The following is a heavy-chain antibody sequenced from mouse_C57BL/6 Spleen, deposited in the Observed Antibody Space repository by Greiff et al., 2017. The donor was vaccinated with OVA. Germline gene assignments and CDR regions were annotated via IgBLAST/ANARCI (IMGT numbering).Heavy chain of an antibody. V-gene: IGHV5-4*01. J-gene: IGHJ2*01. Sequence: VMLVESGGGLVKPGGSLKLSCAASGFTFSSYAMSWVRQTPEKRLEWVATISDGGSYTYYPDNVKGRFTISRDNAKNNLYLQMSHLKSEDTAMYYCAREGYYGSYFDYWGQGTTLTVSS. D-gene: IGHD1-1*01. CDR3: AREGYYGSYFDY. CDR1: GFTFSSYA. CDR2: ISDGGSYT.